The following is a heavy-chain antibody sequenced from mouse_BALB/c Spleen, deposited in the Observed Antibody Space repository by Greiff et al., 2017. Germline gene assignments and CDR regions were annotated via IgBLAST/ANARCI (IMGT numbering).Heavy chain of an antibody. V-gene: IGHV2-2*02. J-gene: IGHJ3*01. Sequence: QVHVKQSGPGLVQPSQSLSITCTVSGFSLTSYGVHWVRQSPGKGLEWLGVIWSGGSTDYNAAFISRLSISKDNSKSQVFFKMNSLQANDTAIYYCASSYYVPFAYWGQGTLVTVSA. D-gene: IGHD2-10*01. CDR2: IWSGGST. CDR3: ASSYYVPFAY. CDR1: GFSLTSYG.